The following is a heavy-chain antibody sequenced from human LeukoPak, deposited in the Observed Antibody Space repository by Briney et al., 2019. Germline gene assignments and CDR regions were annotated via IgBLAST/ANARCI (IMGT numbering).Heavy chain of an antibody. J-gene: IGHJ4*02. V-gene: IGHV3-13*01. CDR2: IGTVGDT. CDR1: GFTFSSSD. D-gene: IGHD3-16*01. Sequence: GGSLRLSCAASGFTFSSSDIHWVRQGLEKSLEWVSSIGTVGDTYYGSSVKGRFTISGENAKNSVYLQMNRLRAGDTAVYYCARGGRNTYGYYFDFWGQGTLVSVSS. CDR3: ARGGRNTYGYYFDF.